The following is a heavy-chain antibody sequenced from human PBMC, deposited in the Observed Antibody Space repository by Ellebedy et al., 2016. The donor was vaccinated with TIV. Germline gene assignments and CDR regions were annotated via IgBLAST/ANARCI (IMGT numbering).Heavy chain of an antibody. J-gene: IGHJ4*02. CDR1: GGSISSSSYY. D-gene: IGHD3-22*01. CDR3: ARQGSSGSPFDY. CDR2: IYYSGST. Sequence: SETLSLTXTVSGGSISSSSYYWGWIRQPPGKGLEWIGSIYYSGSTYYNPSLKSRVTISVDTSKNQFSLKLSSVTAADTAVYYCARQGSSGSPFDYWGQGTLVTVSS. V-gene: IGHV4-39*01.